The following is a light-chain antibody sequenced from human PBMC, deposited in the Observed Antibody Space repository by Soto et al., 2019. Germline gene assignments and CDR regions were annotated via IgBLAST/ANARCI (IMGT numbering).Light chain of an antibody. CDR2: AAS. Sequence: DIQMTQSPSSLSASVGDRVTITCRAIQSISSYLNWYQQKPGKAPKLLIYAASSLQSGVPSRFSGSGSGTDFTLTISSLQPEDFATYYCQQSHSTPLTFGQGTKLEIK. CDR3: QQSHSTPLT. CDR1: QSISSY. V-gene: IGKV1-39*01. J-gene: IGKJ2*01.